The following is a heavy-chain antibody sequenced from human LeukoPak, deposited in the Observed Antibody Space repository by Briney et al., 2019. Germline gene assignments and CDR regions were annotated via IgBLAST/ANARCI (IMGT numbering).Heavy chain of an antibody. J-gene: IGHJ6*03. CDR2: INPNSGGT. CDR3: ARGLYYYMDV. CDR1: GGTFSSYA. V-gene: IGHV1-2*06. Sequence: ASVKVSCKASGGTFSSYAISWVRQAPGQGLEWMGRINPNSGGTNYAQKFQGRVTMTRDTSISTAYMELSRLRSDDTAVYYCARGLYYYMDVWGKGTTVTVSS.